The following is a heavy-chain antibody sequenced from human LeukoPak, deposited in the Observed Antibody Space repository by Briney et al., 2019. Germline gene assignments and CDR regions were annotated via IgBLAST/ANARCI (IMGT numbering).Heavy chain of an antibody. V-gene: IGHV1-69*15. CDR1: GGTFSSYA. CDR2: IIPIFGTA. D-gene: IGHD2-2*01. Sequence: SVKVSCKASGGTFSSYAISWVRQAPGQGLDWMGRIIPIFGTANYAQKFQGRVTITADESTSTAYMELSRLRSEDTAVYYCARDVVVPAAPFDYWGQGTLVTVSS. J-gene: IGHJ4*02. CDR3: ARDVVVPAAPFDY.